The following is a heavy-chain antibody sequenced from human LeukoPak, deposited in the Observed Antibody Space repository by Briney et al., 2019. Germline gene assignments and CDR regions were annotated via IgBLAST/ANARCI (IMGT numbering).Heavy chain of an antibody. CDR1: GGSISSYY. CDR2: IYASGST. V-gene: IGHV4-4*07. J-gene: IGHJ4*02. CDR3: ARFWAYGANPGSFDY. Sequence: SETLSLTCTVSGGSISSYYWSWIRQPAGKGLEWIGRIYASGSTNYNPSLKSRVTISVDTSKNQFSLKLSSVTAADTAVYYCARFWAYGANPGSFDYWGQGTLVAVSS. D-gene: IGHD4-17*01.